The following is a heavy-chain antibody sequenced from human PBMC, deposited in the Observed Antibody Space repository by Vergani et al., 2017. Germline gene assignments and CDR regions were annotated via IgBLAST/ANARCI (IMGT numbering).Heavy chain of an antibody. J-gene: IGHJ2*01. CDR2: IWYDGSNK. CDR3: AKGMGIAVAAPPHWYFDL. D-gene: IGHD6-19*01. V-gene: IGHV3-33*06. CDR1: GFTFSSYG. Sequence: QVQLVESGGGVVQPGRSLRLSCAASGFTFSSYGMHWVRQAPGKGLEWVAVIWYDGSNKYYADSVKGRFTISRDNSKNTLYLQMNSLRAEDTALYYCAKGMGIAVAAPPHWYFDLWGRGTLVTVSS.